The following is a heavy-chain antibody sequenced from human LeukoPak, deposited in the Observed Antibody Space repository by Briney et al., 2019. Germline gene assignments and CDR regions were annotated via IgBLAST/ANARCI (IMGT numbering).Heavy chain of an antibody. V-gene: IGHV4-4*07. D-gene: IGHD1-26*01. CDR1: GGSSSSYY. Sequence: PSETLSLXCTVSGGSSSSYYWSWIRQPAGKGLEWIGRIYTSGSTNYNPSLKSRVTMSVDTSKNQFSLKLSSVTAADTAAYYCASSSGSYVEAFDIWGQGTMVTVSS. CDR2: IYTSGST. J-gene: IGHJ3*02. CDR3: ASSSGSYVEAFDI.